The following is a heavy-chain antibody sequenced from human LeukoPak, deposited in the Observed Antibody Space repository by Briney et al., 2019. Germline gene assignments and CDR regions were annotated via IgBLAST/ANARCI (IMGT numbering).Heavy chain of an antibody. D-gene: IGHD1-26*01. CDR2: ICPGVSGP. V-gene: IGHV5-51*01. J-gene: IGHJ3*01. CDR3: GMSGDRVPLQDDVFDV. CDR1: GYSFTSYC. Sequence: GESLKISCKVSGYSFTSYCIGWVRQMPGKGLEWMGIICPGVSGPTYSPSFQGQVTISVDKSINTAYLQWSSLQASDTAMYYCGMSGDRVPLQDDVFDVWGQGTMVTVST.